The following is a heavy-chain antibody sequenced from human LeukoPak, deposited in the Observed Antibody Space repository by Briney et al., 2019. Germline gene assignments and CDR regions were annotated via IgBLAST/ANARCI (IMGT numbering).Heavy chain of an antibody. Sequence: GGSLRLSCAASGFTFSSYSLHWVRQTPGKGLEWVSVISYDGSKKYYADSVKGRFTISRDNAKNSLYLQMNSLRAEDTAVYYCARVLGYCSSTSCYELDYWGQGTLVTVSS. CDR3: ARVLGYCSSTSCYELDY. D-gene: IGHD2-2*01. CDR1: GFTFSSYS. V-gene: IGHV3-30*07. CDR2: ISYDGSKK. J-gene: IGHJ4*02.